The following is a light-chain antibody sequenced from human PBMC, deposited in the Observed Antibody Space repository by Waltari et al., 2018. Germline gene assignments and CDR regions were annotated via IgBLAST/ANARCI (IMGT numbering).Light chain of an antibody. V-gene: IGKV3-20*01. CDR2: DAS. Sequence: EIVFTQSPGTLSLSPGERATLSCRASQSVSRTLAWYQQKPGQAPKLLIYDASIRATGIPDRFSGSGSGTDFSLTISSLEPEDFAIYFCQHYVRLPATFGQGTKVEIK. CDR1: QSVSRT. CDR3: QHYVRLPAT. J-gene: IGKJ1*01.